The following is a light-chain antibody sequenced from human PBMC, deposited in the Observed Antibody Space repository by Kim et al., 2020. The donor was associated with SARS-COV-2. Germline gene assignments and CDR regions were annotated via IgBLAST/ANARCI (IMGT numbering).Light chain of an antibody. CDR3: NARGSINNVL. J-gene: IGLJ2*01. Sequence: VALGQTVSITCRRDNLRSYYETRYQQKPGQDPIVVIYGKSNRPSGIPDRFSSSSSGDTASLTITGTQAGDEADYYCNARGSINNVLFGGGTQLTVL. CDR1: NLRSYY. V-gene: IGLV3-19*01. CDR2: GKS.